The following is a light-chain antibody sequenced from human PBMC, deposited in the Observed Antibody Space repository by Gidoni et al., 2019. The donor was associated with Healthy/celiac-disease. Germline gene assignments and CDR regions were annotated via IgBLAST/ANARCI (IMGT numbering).Light chain of an antibody. J-gene: IGKJ1*01. CDR3: QQYNNWPQT. CDR2: GAS. Sequence: EIVMTQSTATLSVSPGERATLSCRASHSVSSNLAWYQQKPGQAPRLLIYGASTRATGIPARFSGSGSGTEFTLTISSLQSEDFAVYYCQQYNNWPQTFGQGTKVEIK. V-gene: IGKV3-15*01. CDR1: HSVSSN.